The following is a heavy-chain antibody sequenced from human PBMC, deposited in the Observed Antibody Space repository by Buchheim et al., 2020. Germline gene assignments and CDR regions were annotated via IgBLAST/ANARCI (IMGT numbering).Heavy chain of an antibody. Sequence: EVKLVESGGDLVKPGGSLRLSCVVSGLTFSNVWMTWVRQAPGKGPEWVGRIRSKADGEIKEYAEPMKGRFTISRDDAKNTLYLQMDSLNAEDTAVYFCAREARGDFDYWGQGTL. V-gene: IGHV3-15*01. D-gene: IGHD3-10*01. J-gene: IGHJ4*02. CDR2: IRSKADGEIK. CDR1: GLTFSNVW. CDR3: AREARGDFDY.